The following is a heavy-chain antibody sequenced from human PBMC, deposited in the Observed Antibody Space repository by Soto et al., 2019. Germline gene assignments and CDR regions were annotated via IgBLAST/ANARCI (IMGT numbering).Heavy chain of an antibody. Sequence: QLQLQESGPGLVKPSETLSLTCTVSGGSISSSTYYWGWIRQPPGKGLESIGSIYDSGSTYYNPSVRGRVTNSVDTAKSEFALRLSSVTAADTAVYYWARRHSRSTTSWYGGSWFDPRGQGTLVTVSS. J-gene: IGHJ5*02. CDR3: ARRHSRSTTSWYGGSWFDP. CDR1: GGSISSSTYY. D-gene: IGHD2-2*01. V-gene: IGHV4-39*01. CDR2: IYDSGST.